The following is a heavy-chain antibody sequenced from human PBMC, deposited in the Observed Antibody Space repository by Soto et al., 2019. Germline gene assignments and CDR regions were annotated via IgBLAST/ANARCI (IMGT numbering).Heavy chain of an antibody. CDR2: ISYDGSSK. J-gene: IGHJ4*02. CDR1: GFSFSNYG. CDR3: SKDRRGGRAVLDS. V-gene: IGHV3-30*18. D-gene: IGHD2-8*01. Sequence: GGSLRLSCAASGFSFSNYGMHWVRQAPGKGLEWVAVISYDGSSKYHADSVKGRFTISRDNSKNTLHLQMNSLRAEDTAVYYCSKDRRGGRAVLDSWGQGTPVTFSS.